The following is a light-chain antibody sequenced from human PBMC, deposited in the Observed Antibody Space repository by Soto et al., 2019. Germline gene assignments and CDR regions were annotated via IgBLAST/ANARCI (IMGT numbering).Light chain of an antibody. CDR3: AAWDDTLRARV. CDR2: SND. V-gene: IGLV1-44*01. Sequence: QSVLAQPPSASGTPGQRVTIACSGSNSNIGRNDVTWYQQVPGTAPQCLIYSNDQRPSGVPDRISGSRSGTSASLAISGLQSGDGAEYYCAAWDDTLRARVFGGGTQLTVL. J-gene: IGLJ2*01. CDR1: NSNIGRND.